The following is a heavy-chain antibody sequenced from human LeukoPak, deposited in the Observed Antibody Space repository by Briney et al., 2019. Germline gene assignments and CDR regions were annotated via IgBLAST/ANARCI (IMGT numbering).Heavy chain of an antibody. CDR1: GFTVSGNY. V-gene: IGHV3-53*01. Sequence: GGSLRLSCAASGFTVSGNYMSWVRQAPGKGLEWVSVIYSGGSTYYADSVKGRFTISRDNSKNTLYLQMNSLRAEDTAVYYCARFTYYDFWSGYLAFSRYGMDVWGQGTTVTVSS. CDR2: IYSGGST. CDR3: ARFTYYDFWSGYLAFSRYGMDV. D-gene: IGHD3-3*01. J-gene: IGHJ6*02.